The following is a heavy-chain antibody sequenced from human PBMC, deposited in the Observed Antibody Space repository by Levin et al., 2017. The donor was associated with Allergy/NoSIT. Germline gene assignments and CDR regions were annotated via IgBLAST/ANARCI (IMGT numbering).Heavy chain of an antibody. D-gene: IGHD3-22*01. CDR2: IIPIFGTA. J-gene: IGHJ3*02. CDR3: ARVIDYYDSSGYLWRAFDI. V-gene: IGHV1-69*13. CDR1: GGTFSSYA. Sequence: SVKVSCKASGGTFSSYAISWVRQAPGQGLEWMGGIIPIFGTANYAQKFQGRVTITADESTSTAYMELSSLRSEDTAVYYCARVIDYYDSSGYLWRAFDIWGQGTMVTVSS.